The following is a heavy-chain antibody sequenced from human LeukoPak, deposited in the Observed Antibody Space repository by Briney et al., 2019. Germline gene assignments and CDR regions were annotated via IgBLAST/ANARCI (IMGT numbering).Heavy chain of an antibody. D-gene: IGHD2-2*02. V-gene: IGHV1-18*01. CDR3: ARGYLAIPSVFYYYYYGMDV. Sequence: ASVKVSCKASGYTFTSYGISWVRQAPGQGLEWMGWISAYNGNTNYAQKLQGRVTMTTDTSTSTAYMELRSLRSDDTAAYYCARGYLAIPSVFYYYYYGMDVWGQGTTVTVSS. CDR2: ISAYNGNT. CDR1: GYTFTSYG. J-gene: IGHJ6*02.